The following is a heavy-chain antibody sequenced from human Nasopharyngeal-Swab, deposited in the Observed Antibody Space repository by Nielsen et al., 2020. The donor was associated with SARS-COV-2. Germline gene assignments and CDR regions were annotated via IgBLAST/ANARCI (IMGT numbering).Heavy chain of an antibody. Sequence: WVGQAPGQGLEWMGWINTNTGNPTYAQGFTGRFVFSLDTSVSTAYLQISSLKAEDTAVYYCAGHSGSGYFDYWGQGTLVTVSS. J-gene: IGHJ4*02. D-gene: IGHD2-15*01. CDR2: INTNTGNP. V-gene: IGHV7-4-1*02. CDR3: AGHSGSGYFDY.